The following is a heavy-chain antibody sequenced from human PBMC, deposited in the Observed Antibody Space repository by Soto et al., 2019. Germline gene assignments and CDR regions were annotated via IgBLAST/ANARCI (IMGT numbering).Heavy chain of an antibody. D-gene: IGHD2-2*01. J-gene: IGHJ5*02. CDR2: IYYSGTS. Sequence: PSETLSLTCTVSGGSISDDTYYWGWIRQPPGKGLEWIGSIYYSGTSSYNPSLKSRVTMSVDTSKKQLSLRLSSVTAADTAVYYCARLHCDSPNCVPLDPVGQGTLVTVSS. CDR3: ARLHCDSPNCVPLDP. CDR1: GGSISDDTYY. V-gene: IGHV4-39*01.